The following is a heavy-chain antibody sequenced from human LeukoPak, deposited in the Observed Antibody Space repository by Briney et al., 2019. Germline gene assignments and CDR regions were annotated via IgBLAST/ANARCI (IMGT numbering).Heavy chain of an antibody. D-gene: IGHD3-10*01. CDR3: ARGDSGGDTSDI. CDR1: GGSFSGYY. V-gene: IGHV4-34*01. J-gene: IGHJ3*02. CDR2: VNHSGST. Sequence: SETLSLTCAVYGGSFSGYYWSWIRQPPGKGLEWIGEVNHSGSTNYNPSLKSRVTISVDTSKNQFSLKVTSVTAADTAVYYCARGDSGGDTSDIWGQGTMVTVSS.